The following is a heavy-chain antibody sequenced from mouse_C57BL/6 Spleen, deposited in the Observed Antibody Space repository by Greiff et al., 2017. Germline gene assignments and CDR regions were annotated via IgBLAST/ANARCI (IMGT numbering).Heavy chain of an antibody. D-gene: IGHD2-4*01. CDR1: GYTFTSYG. J-gene: IGHJ2*01. V-gene: IGHV1-81*01. Sequence: VQLQESGAELARPGASVKLSCKASGYTFTSYGISWVKQRTGQGLEWIGEIYPRSGNTYYNEKFKGKATLTADKSSSTAYMELRSLTSEDSAVYFCARSGDDYDFDYWGQGTTLTVSS. CDR2: IYPRSGNT. CDR3: ARSGDDYDFDY.